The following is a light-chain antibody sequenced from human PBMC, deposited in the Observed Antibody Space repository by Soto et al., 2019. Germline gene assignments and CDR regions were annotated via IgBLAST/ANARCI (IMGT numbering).Light chain of an antibody. CDR2: RNN. CDR3: AKGDGSRSGFYV. CDR1: TSNIGSNY. V-gene: IGLV1-47*01. Sequence: QAVVTQPPSASGTPGQGVTISCSGSTSNIGSNYVDWYHQLPGTAPKRLIYRNNQRPSGVPDRFSGGKSGTSASLATSGLRSDDEADYLCAKGDGSRSGFYVFGTGTKLTVL. J-gene: IGLJ1*01.